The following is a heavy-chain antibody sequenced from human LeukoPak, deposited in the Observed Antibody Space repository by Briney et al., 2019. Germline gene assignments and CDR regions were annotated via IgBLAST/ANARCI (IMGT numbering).Heavy chain of an antibody. CDR3: ARGYYYDSSGYYHPVGYYYYMDV. Sequence: ASVKVSCKASGYTFTSYGINWVRQATGQGLEWMGWMNPNSGNTGYAQKFQGRVTITRNTSISTAYMELSSLRSEDTAVYYCARGYYYDSSGYYHPVGYYYYMDVWGKGTTVTVSS. D-gene: IGHD3-22*01. CDR2: MNPNSGNT. CDR1: GYTFTSYG. V-gene: IGHV1-8*03. J-gene: IGHJ6*03.